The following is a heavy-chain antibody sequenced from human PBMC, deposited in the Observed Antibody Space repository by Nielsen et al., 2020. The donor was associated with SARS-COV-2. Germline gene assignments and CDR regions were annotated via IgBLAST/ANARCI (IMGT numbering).Heavy chain of an antibody. CDR3: TRAPYSSGDFDF. CDR2: IWYDGSEI. D-gene: IGHD6-25*01. V-gene: IGHV3-33*01. CDR1: GFTFGSYG. J-gene: IGHJ4*02. Sequence: GASLKISCAASGFTFGSYGMHWVRQAQGKGLEWLAVIWYDGSEIYYADSVNGRFTISRDTSKNTLYLQMNSLRVEDTAVYYCTRAPYSSGDFDFWGQGTLVTVSS.